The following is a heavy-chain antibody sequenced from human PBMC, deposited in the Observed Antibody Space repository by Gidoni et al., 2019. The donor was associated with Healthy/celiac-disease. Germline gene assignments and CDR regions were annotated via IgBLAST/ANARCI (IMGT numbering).Heavy chain of an antibody. D-gene: IGHD3-3*01. J-gene: IGHJ6*02. V-gene: IGHV4-34*01. CDR2: INHSGST. Sequence: QVQLQQWGAGLLKPSATLSLTCAVYGGSFSGYYWGWIRQPPGKGLEWIGEINHSGSTTYNPSLKSRVTISVDTSKNQCSLKLSSVTAADTAVYYCARGRAYYDFWSGYQGAYYYYGMDVWGQGTTVTVSS. CDR1: GGSFSGYY. CDR3: ARGRAYYDFWSGYQGAYYYYGMDV.